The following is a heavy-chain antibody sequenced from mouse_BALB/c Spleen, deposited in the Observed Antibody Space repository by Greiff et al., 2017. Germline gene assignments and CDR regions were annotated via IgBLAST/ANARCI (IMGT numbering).Heavy chain of an antibody. Sequence: EVKLVESGGGLEQPGGSLKLSCAASGFTFSSYTMSWVRQTPEKRLEWVAYISNGGGSTYYPDTVKGRFTISRDNAKNTLYLQMSSLKSEDTAMYYCARRNWDWYFDVWGAGTTVTVSS. J-gene: IGHJ1*01. CDR3: ARRNWDWYFDV. D-gene: IGHD4-1*01. CDR1: GFTFSSYT. V-gene: IGHV5-12-2*01. CDR2: ISNGGGST.